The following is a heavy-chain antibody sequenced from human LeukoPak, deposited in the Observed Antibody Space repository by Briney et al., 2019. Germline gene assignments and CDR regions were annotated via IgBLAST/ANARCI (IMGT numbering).Heavy chain of an antibody. CDR3: ASRDCSGGSCYSDAFDI. CDR1: GYSFTSYW. D-gene: IGHD2-15*01. Sequence: GESLKISCKGSGYSFTSYWIGWVRQMPGKGLEWMGIIYPGDSDTRYSPSFQCQVTISADKSISTAYLQWSSLKASDTAMYYCASRDCSGGSCYSDAFDIWGQGTMVTVSS. J-gene: IGHJ3*02. CDR2: IYPGDSDT. V-gene: IGHV5-51*01.